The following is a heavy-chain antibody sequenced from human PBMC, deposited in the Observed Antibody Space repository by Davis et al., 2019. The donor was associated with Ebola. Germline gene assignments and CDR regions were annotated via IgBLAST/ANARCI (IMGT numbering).Heavy chain of an antibody. CDR2: IRSKANSYAT. CDR3: TLLQEHL. Sequence: GGALKISCAPSGSTFRCSAMHWVRQASGKGLGWVGRIRSKANSYATAYAASVKGRFTISRDDSKNTAYLQMNSLHQGPIGLPPGTLLQEHLWG. J-gene: IGHJ6*01. V-gene: IGHV3-73*01. CDR1: GSTFRCSA.